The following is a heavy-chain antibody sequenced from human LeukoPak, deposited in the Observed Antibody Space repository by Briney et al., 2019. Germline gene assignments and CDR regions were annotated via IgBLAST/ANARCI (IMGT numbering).Heavy chain of an antibody. Sequence: SETLSLTCTVSGDSISSYHWNWIRQPPGKGLEYIGHISYTGTTNYNPSLKSRVTISLDTSKNQFSLKLNSVTAADTAVYYCATGRQYLNPFDSWGQGTLVTVSS. J-gene: IGHJ4*02. D-gene: IGHD2/OR15-2a*01. CDR1: GDSISSYH. CDR2: ISYTGTT. CDR3: ATGRQYLNPFDS. V-gene: IGHV4-59*01.